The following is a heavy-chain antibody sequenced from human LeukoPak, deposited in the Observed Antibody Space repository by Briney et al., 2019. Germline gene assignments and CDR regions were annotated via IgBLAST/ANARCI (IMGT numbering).Heavy chain of an antibody. Sequence: GGSLRLSCAASGFTFSTYAMNWVRRASGKGLEWVSTISGSGGSTYYADSVKGRFTISRDSSKNTLYLQMNSLRAEDTAVYYCAAGRSGYDQFDYWGQGTLVTVSS. CDR2: ISGSGGST. CDR3: AAGRSGYDQFDY. J-gene: IGHJ4*02. D-gene: IGHD5-12*01. CDR1: GFTFSTYA. V-gene: IGHV3-23*01.